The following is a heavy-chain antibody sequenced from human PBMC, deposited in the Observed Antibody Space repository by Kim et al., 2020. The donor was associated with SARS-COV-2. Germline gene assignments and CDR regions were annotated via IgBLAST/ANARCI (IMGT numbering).Heavy chain of an antibody. J-gene: IGHJ6*02. CDR3: ARAPKFQLLFYYYYAMDV. CDR1: GGSFSGYS. CDR2: INHSGST. D-gene: IGHD2-2*01. Sequence: SETLSLTCAVYGGSFSGYSWTWIRQPPGKGLEWIGEINHSGSTKYNPSLKSRVTLSVDTSKNQFSLKLSSVTAADTAVYYCARAPKFQLLFYYYYAMDVWGQGTTVTVSS. V-gene: IGHV4-34*01.